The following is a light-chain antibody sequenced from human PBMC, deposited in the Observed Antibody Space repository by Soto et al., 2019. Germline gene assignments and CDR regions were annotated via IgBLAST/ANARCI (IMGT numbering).Light chain of an antibody. CDR3: QQYGSSSWT. Sequence: EIVLTQSPGTLSLSPGERATLSCRASQSVSSSYLAWYQQKPGQAPRLLIYGASSRATGIPDRFSGSGSETDFTLTISRLEPEDFAVYYCQQYGSSSWTFGQGTQVDIK. V-gene: IGKV3-20*01. CDR1: QSVSSSY. J-gene: IGKJ1*01. CDR2: GAS.